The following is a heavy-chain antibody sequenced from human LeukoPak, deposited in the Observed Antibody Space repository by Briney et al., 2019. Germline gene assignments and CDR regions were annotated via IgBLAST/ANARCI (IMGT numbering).Heavy chain of an antibody. CDR3: ARRDYDSSGYGLDY. CDR1: GGSFSGYY. V-gene: IGHV4-34*01. Sequence: ASETLSLTCAVYGGSFSGYYWSWIRQPPGKGLEWIGEINHSGSTNYNPSLKSRVTISVDTSKNQFSLKLSSVTAADTAVYYCARRDYDSSGYGLDYWGQGTLVTVSS. D-gene: IGHD3-22*01. CDR2: INHSGST. J-gene: IGHJ4*02.